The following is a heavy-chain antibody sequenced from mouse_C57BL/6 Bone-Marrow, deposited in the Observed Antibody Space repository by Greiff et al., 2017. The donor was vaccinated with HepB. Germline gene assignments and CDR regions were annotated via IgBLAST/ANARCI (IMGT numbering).Heavy chain of an antibody. CDR3: ARGGGYSTYAMDY. D-gene: IGHD2-5*01. V-gene: IGHV1-78*01. Sequence: VQLQQSDAELVKPGASVKISCKVSGYTFTDHTIHWMKQRPEQGLEWIGYIYPRDGSTKYNEKFKGKATLTADKSSSTAYMQLNSLTSEDSSVYFCARGGGYSTYAMDYWGQGTSVTVSS. CDR2: IYPRDGST. CDR1: GYTFTDHT. J-gene: IGHJ4*01.